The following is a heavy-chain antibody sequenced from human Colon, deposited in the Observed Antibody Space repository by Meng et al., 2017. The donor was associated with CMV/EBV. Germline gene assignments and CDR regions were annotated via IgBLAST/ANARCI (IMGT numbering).Heavy chain of an antibody. CDR2: INPNSGGT. D-gene: IGHD2-2*02. V-gene: IGHV1-2*02. CDR3: ARGYCSSTSCYKGNDY. Sequence: ASVKVPCKASGYTFTGYYMHWVRQAPGQGLEWMGWINPNSGGTNYAQKFQGRVTMTRDTSISTAYMELSRLRSDDTAVYYCARGYCSSTSCYKGNDYWGQGTLVTVSS. J-gene: IGHJ4*02. CDR1: GYTFTGYY.